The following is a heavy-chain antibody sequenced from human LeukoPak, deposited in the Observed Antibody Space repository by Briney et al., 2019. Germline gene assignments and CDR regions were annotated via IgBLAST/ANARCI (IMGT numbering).Heavy chain of an antibody. Sequence: GGSLRLSCAASGFTLSSYAMSWVRQAPGKGLEWVSAISGSGGSTYYADSVKGRFTISRDNSKNTLYLQMNSLRAEDTAVYYCAKLKFTVVIRYYFDYWGQGTLVTVSS. J-gene: IGHJ4*02. D-gene: IGHD4-23*01. V-gene: IGHV3-23*01. CDR2: ISGSGGST. CDR1: GFTLSSYA. CDR3: AKLKFTVVIRYYFDY.